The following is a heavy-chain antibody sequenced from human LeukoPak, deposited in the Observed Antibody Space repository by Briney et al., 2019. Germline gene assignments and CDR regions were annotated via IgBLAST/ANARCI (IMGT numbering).Heavy chain of an antibody. CDR3: ARAGGVGYYYGMDV. V-gene: IGHV6-1*01. CDR1: GDSVSSNIAA. J-gene: IGHJ6*04. D-gene: IGHD2-8*02. CDR2: TYYRSKWYN. Sequence: SQTLSHTFAISGDSVSSNIAAWNWLRQSPSRGLEWLGSTYYRSKWYNDYAVSVKSRITIIPDTSKNQYSLQLNSVTPEDTAVYYCARAGGVGYYYGMDVWGKGTTVTVSS.